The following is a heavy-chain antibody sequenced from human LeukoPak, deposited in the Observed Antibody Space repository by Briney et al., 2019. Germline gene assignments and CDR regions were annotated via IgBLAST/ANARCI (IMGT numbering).Heavy chain of an antibody. D-gene: IGHD3-10*01. CDR1: GFTFSSYA. J-gene: IGHJ4*02. V-gene: IGHV3-23*01. CDR2: FSGTSST. Sequence: GGSLRLSCAASGFTFSSYAMSWVRQAPGKGLEWVSTFSGTSSTSYADAVKGRVTISRDNSKNTLYLQINSLRAEDTAVYYCASRNYYLDHWGQGALVTVSS. CDR3: ASRNYYLDH.